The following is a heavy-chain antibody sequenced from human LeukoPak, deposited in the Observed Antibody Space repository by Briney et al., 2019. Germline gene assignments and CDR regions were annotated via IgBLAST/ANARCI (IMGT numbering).Heavy chain of an antibody. CDR2: IYYRGNT. D-gene: IGHD3-9*01. Sequence: SQTLSLTCSVSGGSITRGDYYWSWLRQPPGKGLEWIGYIYYRGNTYYNPSLQSRVTISVDASKKQFSLRLSSVTAADTAVYYCARGGPNYDILTGSYGDAFDIWGQGTMVTVSS. CDR3: ARGGPNYDILTGSYGDAFDI. CDR1: GGSITRGDYY. J-gene: IGHJ3*02. V-gene: IGHV4-30-4*08.